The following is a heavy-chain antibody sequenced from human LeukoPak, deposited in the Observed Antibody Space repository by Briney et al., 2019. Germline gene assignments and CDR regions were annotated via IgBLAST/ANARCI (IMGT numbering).Heavy chain of an antibody. J-gene: IGHJ4*02. CDR2: ISSDSATK. D-gene: IGHD5-12*01. V-gene: IGHV3-48*04. CDR3: ARGDSGSKD. Sequence: GGSLRLSCAASGFTFSNYNMNWVRQAPGKGLEWVSYISSDSATKYYADSVKGRFTISRDNAKDSLYLQMNSLRAEDTAVYYCARGDSGSKDWGQGTPVTVSS. CDR1: GFTFSNYN.